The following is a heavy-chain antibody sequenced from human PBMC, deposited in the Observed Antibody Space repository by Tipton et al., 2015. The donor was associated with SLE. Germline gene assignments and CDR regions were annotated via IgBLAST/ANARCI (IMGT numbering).Heavy chain of an antibody. Sequence: SLRLSCAASGFTFSSYWMHWVRQAPGKGLVWVSRINSDGSSTSYADSVKGRSTISRDNAKNTLYLQMNSLRAEDTAVYYCARADWGSPWYFDLWGRGTRVTVSS. D-gene: IGHD7-27*01. CDR2: INSDGSST. V-gene: IGHV3-74*01. CDR1: GFTFSSYW. CDR3: ARADWGSPWYFDL. J-gene: IGHJ2*01.